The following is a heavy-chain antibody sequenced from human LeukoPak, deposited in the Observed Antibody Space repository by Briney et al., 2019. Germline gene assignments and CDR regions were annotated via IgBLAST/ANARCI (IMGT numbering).Heavy chain of an antibody. J-gene: IGHJ4*02. CDR3: ARAGFGSGWYGYDY. Sequence: GASVKVSCKASGGTFSSYAISWVRQAPGQGLEWMGWISAYNGNTNYVQKLQGRVTMTTDTSTSTAYMELRSLRSDDTAVYYCARAGFGSGWYGYDYWGQGTLVTVSS. D-gene: IGHD6-19*01. V-gene: IGHV1-18*01. CDR1: GGTFSSYA. CDR2: ISAYNGNT.